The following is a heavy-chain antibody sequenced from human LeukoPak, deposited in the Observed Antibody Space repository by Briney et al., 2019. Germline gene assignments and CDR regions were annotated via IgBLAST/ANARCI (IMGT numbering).Heavy chain of an antibody. CDR2: ISSSGSNI. J-gene: IGHJ4*02. Sequence: PGGSLRLSCAASGFTFSDHYMSWIRQAPGKGLEWVSYISSSGSNIYYADSVKGRFTISRDNAKNSLYPQMNSLRAEDMALYYCASKHSSSWYYFDYWGQGTLVTVSS. CDR1: GFTFSDHY. CDR3: ASKHSSSWYYFDY. V-gene: IGHV3-11*01. D-gene: IGHD6-13*01.